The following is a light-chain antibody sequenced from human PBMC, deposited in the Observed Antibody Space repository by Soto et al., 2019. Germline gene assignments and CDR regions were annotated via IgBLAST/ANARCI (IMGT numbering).Light chain of an antibody. CDR1: SSDVGSYNY. CDR2: EVN. Sequence: QSALTQPPSAVGSPGQSVTISCTGTSSDVGSYNYVSWYQQHPGKAPKLMIYEVNKRPSGVPDRFSGSKSGNTASLTVSGLQAEDEADYYCNSYGGSNNYVIFVGGTKLTVL. V-gene: IGLV2-8*01. J-gene: IGLJ2*01. CDR3: NSYGGSNNYVI.